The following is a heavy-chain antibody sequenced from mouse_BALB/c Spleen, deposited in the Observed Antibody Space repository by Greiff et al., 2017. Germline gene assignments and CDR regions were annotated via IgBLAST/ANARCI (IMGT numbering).Heavy chain of an antibody. CDR1: GFSLTSYG. D-gene: IGHD1-2*01. CDR3: ARKGLLRLRDYAMDY. J-gene: IGHJ4*01. V-gene: IGHV2-2*02. Sequence: VKLVESGPGLVQPSQSLSITCTVSGFSLTSYGVHWVRQSPGKGLEWLGVIWSGGSTDYNAAFISRLSISKDNSKSQVFFKMNSLQANDTAIYYCARKGLLRLRDYAMDYWGQGTSVTVSS. CDR2: IWSGGST.